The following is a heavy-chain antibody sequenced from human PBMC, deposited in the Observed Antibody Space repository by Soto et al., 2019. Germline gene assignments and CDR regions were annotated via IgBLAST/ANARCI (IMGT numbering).Heavy chain of an antibody. CDR3: ARDTGYTFGSLNY. Sequence: VELVQSGADVKKPGASVTISCKASGYTFTEYALHWVRQAPGQRLEWMGWMNAGVGNTLYSQKFQGRITITRDTSASTAYMELNSLKSEDTAIYYCARDTGYTFGSLNYWGPGTLVTVSS. J-gene: IGHJ4*02. D-gene: IGHD5-18*01. CDR1: GYTFTEYA. CDR2: MNAGVGNT. V-gene: IGHV1-3*01.